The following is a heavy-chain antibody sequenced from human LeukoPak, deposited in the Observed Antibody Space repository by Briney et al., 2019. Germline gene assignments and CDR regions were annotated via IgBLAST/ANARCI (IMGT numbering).Heavy chain of an antibody. V-gene: IGHV1-2*06. D-gene: IGHD6-19*01. J-gene: IGHJ4*02. Sequence: ASVKVSCKASGYTFTGYYMHWVRQAPGQGLEWMGRINPNSGGTNYAQKFQGRVTMTRDTSISTAYMELRSLRSDDTAVYYCARDPGYSSGWYSGHFDYWGQGTLVTVSS. CDR3: ARDPGYSSGWYSGHFDY. CDR2: INPNSGGT. CDR1: GYTFTGYY.